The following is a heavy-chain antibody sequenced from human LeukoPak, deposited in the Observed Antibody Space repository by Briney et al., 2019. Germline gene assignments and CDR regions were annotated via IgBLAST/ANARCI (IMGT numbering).Heavy chain of an antibody. J-gene: IGHJ4*02. D-gene: IGHD2-15*01. CDR1: GGSFSGYY. CDR3: ASPYLGYCSGGSCYDLGY. Sequence: SETLSLTCAVYGGSFSGYYWSWIRQPPGKGLEWIGEINHSGSTNYNPSFKSRVTISVDKSKNQFSLKLSSVTAADTAVYYCASPYLGYCSGGSCYDLGYWGQGTLVTVSS. V-gene: IGHV4-34*01. CDR2: INHSGST.